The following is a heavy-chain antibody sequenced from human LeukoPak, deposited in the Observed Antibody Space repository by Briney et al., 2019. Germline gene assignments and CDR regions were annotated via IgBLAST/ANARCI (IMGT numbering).Heavy chain of an antibody. CDR3: ARDRRCSSTSCPEDYYYYYMDV. J-gene: IGHJ6*03. D-gene: IGHD2-2*01. V-gene: IGHV4-4*07. Sequence: SETLSLTCTVSGGSISSYYWSWIRQPAGKGLEWNGRIYTSGSTNYNPSLKSRVTMSVDTSKNQFSLKLSSVTAADTAVYYCARDRRCSSTSCPEDYYYYYMDVWGKGTTVTVSS. CDR2: IYTSGST. CDR1: GGSISSYY.